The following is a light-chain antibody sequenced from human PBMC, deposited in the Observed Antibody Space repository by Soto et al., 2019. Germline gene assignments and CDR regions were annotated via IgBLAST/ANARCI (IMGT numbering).Light chain of an antibody. Sequence: DIQMTQSPSTLSASVGDRVTITCRASQSISSWLAWYQQKPGKAPKLLIYKASSLESGVPSRFSGSGSGTEFTLTISSLQPDDFATYYIQQYNSLYNCGQRTKLEIK. J-gene: IGKJ2*01. V-gene: IGKV1-5*03. CDR3: QQYNSLYN. CDR1: QSISSW. CDR2: KAS.